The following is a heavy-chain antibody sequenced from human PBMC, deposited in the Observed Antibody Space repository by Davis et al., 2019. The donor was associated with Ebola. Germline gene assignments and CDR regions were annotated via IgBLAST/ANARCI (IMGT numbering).Heavy chain of an antibody. J-gene: IGHJ4*02. Sequence: GESLKISCAASGFTFTTYALTWVRQAPGQGLEWVSTISYSGGSTYYADSVKGRFRISRDISKNTLFLQMDNLRAEDTAVYYCARDQRANPYDGSGYSFDWGQGTLVTVSS. V-gene: IGHV3-23*01. CDR1: GFTFTTYA. CDR2: ISYSGGST. CDR3: ARDQRANPYDGSGYSFD. D-gene: IGHD3-22*01.